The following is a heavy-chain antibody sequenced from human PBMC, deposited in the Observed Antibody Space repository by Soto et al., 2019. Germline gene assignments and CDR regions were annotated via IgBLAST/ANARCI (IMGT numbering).Heavy chain of an antibody. CDR1: GGTFSSYA. D-gene: IGHD5-18*01. CDR3: ARADYTAMAHDY. Sequence: ASVKVSCKASGGTFSSYAISWVRQAPGQGLEWMGGVIPIFGTANYAQKFQGRVTITADKSTSTAYMELSSLRSEDTAVYYCARADYTAMAHDYWGQGSLVTV. CDR2: VIPIFGTA. J-gene: IGHJ4*02. V-gene: IGHV1-69*06.